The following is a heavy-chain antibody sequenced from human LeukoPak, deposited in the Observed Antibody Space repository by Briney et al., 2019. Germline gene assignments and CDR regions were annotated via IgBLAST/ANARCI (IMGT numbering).Heavy chain of an antibody. CDR1: GFTFSSYG. CDR2: ISYDGSNK. Sequence: PGGSLRLSCAASGFTFSSYGMHWVRQAPGKGLEWVAVISYDGSNKYYADSVKGRFTISRDNSKNTLYLQMSSLRAEDTAVYYCAKRLRGFGYYDSSGYAFDIWGQGTMVTVSS. D-gene: IGHD3-22*01. J-gene: IGHJ3*02. V-gene: IGHV3-30*18. CDR3: AKRLRGFGYYDSSGYAFDI.